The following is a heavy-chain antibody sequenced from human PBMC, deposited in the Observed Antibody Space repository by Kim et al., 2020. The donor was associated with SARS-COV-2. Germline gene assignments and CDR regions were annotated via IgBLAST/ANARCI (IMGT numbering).Heavy chain of an antibody. CDR2: ISYDGSNK. J-gene: IGHJ4*02. D-gene: IGHD3-22*01. Sequence: GGSLRLSCAASGFTFSSYAMHWVRQAPGKGLEWVAVISYDGSNKYYADSVKGRFTISRDNSKNTLYLQMNSLRAEDTAVYYCARVHGIYYDSSEVDYWGQGTLVTVSS. CDR3: ARVHGIYYDSSEVDY. CDR1: GFTFSSYA. V-gene: IGHV3-30*04.